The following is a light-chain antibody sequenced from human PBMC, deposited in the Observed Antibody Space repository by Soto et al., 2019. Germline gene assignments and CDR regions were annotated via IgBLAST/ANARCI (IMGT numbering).Light chain of an antibody. V-gene: IGLV7-46*01. CDR3: LLFYSGARV. CDR1: LEVVTSGHF. CDR2: DAS. J-gene: IGLJ3*02. Sequence: QAVVTQEPSLPWPPGGKSLLPVAPSLEVVTSGHFPNWFQRKPAQPPRTLIYDASDKHSETPARFSGSLVGGKAALTLSGAQPDDEAEYYCLLFYSGARVFGGGTKLTVL.